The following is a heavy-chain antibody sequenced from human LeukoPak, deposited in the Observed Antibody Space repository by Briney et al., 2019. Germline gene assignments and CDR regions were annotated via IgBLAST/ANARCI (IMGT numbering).Heavy chain of an antibody. Sequence: SETLSLTCTVSGGSISSYYWSWIRQPAGKGLEWIGRIYTSGSTNYNPSLKSRVTMSVDTSKNQFSLKLSSVTAADTAVYYCARDATMIVVGNWFDPWGQGTLVTVSS. CDR3: ARDATMIVVGNWFDP. CDR2: IYTSGST. CDR1: GGSISSYY. V-gene: IGHV4-4*07. D-gene: IGHD3-22*01. J-gene: IGHJ5*02.